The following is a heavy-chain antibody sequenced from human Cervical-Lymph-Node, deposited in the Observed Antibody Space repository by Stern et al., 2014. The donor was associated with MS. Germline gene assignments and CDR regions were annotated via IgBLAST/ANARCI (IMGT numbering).Heavy chain of an antibody. CDR3: ARQTTAWASDV. CDR2: IYPGDSET. CDR1: GFKFSIYW. D-gene: IGHD1-14*01. J-gene: IGHJ4*02. Sequence: EVQLVESGAELIRPGESLKISCKGSGFKFSIYWIAWGRQMPGKGPEWMGIIYPGDSETSYSPSFQGQVTISADNTSSQAHTPWGSLNASDTAMYFCARQTTAWASDVWGQGTLVTVSS. V-gene: IGHV5-51*01.